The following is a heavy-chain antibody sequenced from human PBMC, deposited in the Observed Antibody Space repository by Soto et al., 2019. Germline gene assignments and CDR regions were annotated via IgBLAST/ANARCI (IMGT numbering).Heavy chain of an antibody. D-gene: IGHD3-10*01. CDR3: ANYRRGWFDP. V-gene: IGHV4-59*01. J-gene: IGHJ5*02. CDR2: IYYSGST. Sequence: SETLSLTCTVSGGSITNSYWSWIRQPPGKRLEWIGYIYYSGSTNYNPSLKSRVTISVDTSKNQFSLNLRSVTAADPAVYYCANYRRGWFDPWGQGTLVTVSS. CDR1: GGSITNSY.